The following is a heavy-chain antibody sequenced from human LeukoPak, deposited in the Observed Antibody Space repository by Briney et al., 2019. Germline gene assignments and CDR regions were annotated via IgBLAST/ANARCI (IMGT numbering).Heavy chain of an antibody. Sequence: GGSLRLSCAASGFTFSTYWMHWVRQAPGKGLEWVGFIRSKADGGTTENAASVKGRFTISRDDSKRIAYLQMNSLKTEDTAVYYCTRDRTGDRTDAFDIWGQGTTVTVSS. D-gene: IGHD7-27*01. CDR2: IRSKADGGTT. CDR1: GFTFSTYW. J-gene: IGHJ3*02. V-gene: IGHV3-49*04. CDR3: TRDRTGDRTDAFDI.